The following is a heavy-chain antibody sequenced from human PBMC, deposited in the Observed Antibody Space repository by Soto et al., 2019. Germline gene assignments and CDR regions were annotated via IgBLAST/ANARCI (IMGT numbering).Heavy chain of an antibody. Sequence: QVQLVQSGAEVKKPGASVKVSCKASGYTFTSYDINWVRQATGQGLEWMGWMNPNSGNTGYAQKVQGRVNRTRNTSISTAYMELSSLRSEDTAVYYCARGGIAAAGTSYYYYYYMDVWGKGTTVTVSS. V-gene: IGHV1-8*01. CDR2: MNPNSGNT. CDR1: GYTFTSYD. J-gene: IGHJ6*03. D-gene: IGHD6-13*01. CDR3: ARGGIAAAGTSYYYYYYMDV.